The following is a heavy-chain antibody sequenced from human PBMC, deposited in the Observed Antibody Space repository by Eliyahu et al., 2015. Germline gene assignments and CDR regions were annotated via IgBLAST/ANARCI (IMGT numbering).Heavy chain of an antibody. Sequence: EVQLVESGGGLVQPGGSLRLSCVASGFTXCXHYMDWVRQAPGKGLELVGXSRNKANSYSTEXASSVKGRITLSRDESKNSLYLQMSSLEIEDTAVYYCTRGAGGRAPAGSNIYWYPMDVWGQGTTVTVSS. CDR2: SRNKANSYST. CDR1: GFTXCXHY. J-gene: IGHJ6*02. V-gene: IGHV3-72*01. CDR3: TRGAGGRAPAGSNIYWYPMDV. D-gene: IGHD2-8*02.